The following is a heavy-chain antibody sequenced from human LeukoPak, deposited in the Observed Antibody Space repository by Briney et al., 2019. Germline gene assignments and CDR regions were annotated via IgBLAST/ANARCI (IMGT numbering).Heavy chain of an antibody. CDR1: GYTFTSYD. CDR3: ARVPRYYDFWSGYNNLDY. CDR2: MNPNSGNT. J-gene: IGHJ4*02. Sequence: ASVKVSCKASGYTFTSYDINWVLQATGQGLEWMGWMNPNSGNTGYAQKFQGRVTMTRNTSICTAYMELSSLRSEDTAVYYCARVPRYYDFWSGYNNLDYWGQGTLVTVSS. V-gene: IGHV1-8*01. D-gene: IGHD3-3*01.